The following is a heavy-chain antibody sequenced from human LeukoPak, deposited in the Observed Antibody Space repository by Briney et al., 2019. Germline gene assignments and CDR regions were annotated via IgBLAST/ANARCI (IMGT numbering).Heavy chain of an antibody. Sequence: PSETLSLTRTVSGGSISRGSYYWGWIRQPPGTGLQWIANVYHNRNTAYNLSLRSRATISIDTSRNQFSLRLNSVTAADTAVYYCARVGWGDAAQHPNWLDPWGQGTLVTVSS. CDR2: VYHNRNT. D-gene: IGHD3-10*01. J-gene: IGHJ5*02. CDR1: GGSISRGSYY. CDR3: ARVGWGDAAQHPNWLDP. V-gene: IGHV4-39*07.